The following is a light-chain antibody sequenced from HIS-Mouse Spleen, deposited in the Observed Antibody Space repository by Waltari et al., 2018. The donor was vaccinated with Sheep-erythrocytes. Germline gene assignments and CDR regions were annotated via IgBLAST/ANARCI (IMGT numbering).Light chain of an antibody. J-gene: IGKJ3*01. CDR3: QQYYSYLT. V-gene: IGKV1-8*01. CDR2: AAS. CDR1: QGISSY. Sequence: AIRMTQSPSSFSASTGDRVTITCRASQGISSYLAWYQQKPGKAPKLLIYAASTLQSGVPSRFSGSGSGTYFTLTISCLQSEDFATYYCQQYYSYLTFGPGTKVDIK.